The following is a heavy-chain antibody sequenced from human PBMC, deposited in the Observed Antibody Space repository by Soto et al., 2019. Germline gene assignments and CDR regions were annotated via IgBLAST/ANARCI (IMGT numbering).Heavy chain of an antibody. CDR1: GYSFTSYW. V-gene: IGHV5-51*01. CDR2: IYPGDSDT. D-gene: IGHD2-2*01. CDR3: ARQTLSIAPAAGFDY. J-gene: IGHJ4*02. Sequence: PGESLKISCKGSGYSFTSYWIGWVRQMPGKGLEWMGIIYPGDSDTRYSPSFQGQVTISADKSISTAYLQWSSPKASDTAMYYCARQTLSIAPAAGFDYWGQGTLVTHSS.